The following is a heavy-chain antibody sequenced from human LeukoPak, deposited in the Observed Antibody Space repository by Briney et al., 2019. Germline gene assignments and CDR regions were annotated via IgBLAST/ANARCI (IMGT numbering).Heavy chain of an antibody. CDR1: GFTFGSYG. V-gene: IGHV3-33*01. J-gene: IGHJ6*02. CDR2: IWNDGSNK. D-gene: IGHD3-10*01. Sequence: GGSLRLSCAASGFTFGSYGMHWVRQTPGKGLEWVAVIWNDGSNKDYVDSVKGRFTISRDNSKNTLFLQMDSLRSEDTAVYYCARSSGMVRGNGGSHGMDVWGQGTTVTVSS. CDR3: ARSSGMVRGNGGSHGMDV.